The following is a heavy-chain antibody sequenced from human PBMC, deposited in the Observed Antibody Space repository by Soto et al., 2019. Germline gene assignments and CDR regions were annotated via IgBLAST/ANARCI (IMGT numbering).Heavy chain of an antibody. Sequence: EVQLVESGGGLVQPGGSLRLSCAASGFTFSSYWRHWVRQAPGKGLGWVSRINSDGSSTSYAASVKGRFTISRDNAKNTLYLQMNSLRAEDTAVYYCAIRASYYDSSGYFDYWGQGTLVTVSS. CDR2: INSDGSST. J-gene: IGHJ4*02. V-gene: IGHV3-74*01. CDR1: GFTFSSYW. D-gene: IGHD3-22*01. CDR3: AIRASYYDSSGYFDY.